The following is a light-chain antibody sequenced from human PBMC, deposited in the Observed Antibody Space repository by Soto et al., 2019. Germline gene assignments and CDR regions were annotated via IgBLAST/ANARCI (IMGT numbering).Light chain of an antibody. V-gene: IGKV1-6*01. CDR3: QKYNSAPST. CDR1: QAIRSA. J-gene: IGKJ1*01. Sequence: ALQLTQSPSSLSASVGDRVTITCRASQAIRSALGWYQQKPGKVPKLLIYAASTLQSGVPSRFSGSGFGTDFTLTISRLQPEDFATYYCQKYNSAPSTFGQGTKVEIK. CDR2: AAS.